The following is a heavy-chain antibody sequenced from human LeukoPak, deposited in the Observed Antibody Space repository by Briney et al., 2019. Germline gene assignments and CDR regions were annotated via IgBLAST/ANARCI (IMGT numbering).Heavy chain of an antibody. V-gene: IGHV4-59*12. CDR2: IYYTGST. CDR3: ARDAHYDFWSGYYTGNMDV. Sequence: NPSETLSLTCSVSGGSISPNYWSWIRQPPGKGLEWIGFIYYTGSTNYNPSLKSRVTISVDTSKNQFSLKLSSVTAADTAVYYRARDAHYDFWSGYYTGNMDVWGKGTTVTVSS. J-gene: IGHJ6*03. CDR1: GGSISPNY. D-gene: IGHD3-3*01.